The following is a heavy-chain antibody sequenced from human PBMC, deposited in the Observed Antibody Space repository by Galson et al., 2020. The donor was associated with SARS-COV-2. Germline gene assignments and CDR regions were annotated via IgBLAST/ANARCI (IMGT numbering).Heavy chain of an antibody. CDR2: IYTSGST. CDR3: ARVGPAGTYY. J-gene: IGHJ4*02. D-gene: IGHD6-13*01. Sequence: SETLSLTCTVSGGSISSGSYYWSWIRQPAGKGLEWIGRIYTSGSTNYNPSLKSRVTISVDTSKNQFSLKLSSVTAADTAVYYCARVGPAGTYYWGQGTLVTVSS. CDR1: GGSISSGSYY. V-gene: IGHV4-61*02.